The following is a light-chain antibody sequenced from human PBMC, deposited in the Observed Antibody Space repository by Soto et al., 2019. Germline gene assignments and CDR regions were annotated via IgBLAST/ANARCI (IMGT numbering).Light chain of an antibody. CDR2: EVS. CDR1: SSDVGTYKY. CDR3: SSYANNNNFEV. J-gene: IGLJ1*01. V-gene: IGLV2-8*01. Sequence: QSVLTQPPSASGSPGQSVTISCTGTSSDVGTYKYVSWYQQHPGKAPKLMIYEVSKRPSGVPDRFSGSKSGNTASLTVSGLQAEDEADYYCSSYANNNNFEVFGTGTKVTVL.